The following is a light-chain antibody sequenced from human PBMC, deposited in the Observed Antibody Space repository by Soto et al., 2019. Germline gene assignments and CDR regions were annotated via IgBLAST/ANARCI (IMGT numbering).Light chain of an antibody. CDR1: QSVSSSY. CDR3: QQYDTSIWAYT. V-gene: IGKV3-20*01. CDR2: GAS. Sequence: EVVLTQSPVTLSLSPGERATLSCRASQSVSSSYLAWYQQKPGQAPRLLIYGASSRATGIPDRFSRSGSGTDFTLTISRLEPEDFAVYYCQQYDTSIWAYTFGQGTKLEIK. J-gene: IGKJ2*01.